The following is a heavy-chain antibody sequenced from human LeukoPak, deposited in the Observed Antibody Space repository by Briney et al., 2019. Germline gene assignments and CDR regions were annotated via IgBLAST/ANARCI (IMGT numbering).Heavy chain of an antibody. CDR2: MSSSGTKI. V-gene: IGHV3-11*04. CDR1: GFTLSDYY. D-gene: IGHD1-26*01. CDR3: ARGGWETYFDY. J-gene: IGHJ4*02. Sequence: SGRSLRLSCAASGFTLSDYYMSWIRQAPGRGLEWVSYMSSSGTKIYYTGSVKGRFTISRDIAKKSVYLQMNSLRAEDTAVYYCARGGWETYFDYWGLGTLVTVSS.